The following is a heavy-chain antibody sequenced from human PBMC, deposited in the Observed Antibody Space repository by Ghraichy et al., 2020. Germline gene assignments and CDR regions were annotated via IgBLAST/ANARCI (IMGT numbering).Heavy chain of an antibody. CDR1: GGSFSGYS. V-gene: IGHV4-34*01. CDR3: ARGGGWLQFGGCWYSDY. CDR2: INHSGST. J-gene: IGHJ4*02. Sequence: SETLSLTCAVSGGSFSGYSWSWIRQPQGQGLEWIGEINHSGSTNYNPSLKSRVTISVDTSTNQFSLKLSSVTAADTDVYCCARGGGWLQFGGCWYSDYWGQGTLVTVSS. D-gene: IGHD5-24*01.